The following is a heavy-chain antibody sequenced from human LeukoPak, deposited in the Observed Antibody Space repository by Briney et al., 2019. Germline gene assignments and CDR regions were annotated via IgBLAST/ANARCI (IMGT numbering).Heavy chain of an antibody. V-gene: IGHV3-30*18. Sequence: PWGSLRLSCAGSGFTFSSYGMHWVRQAPGKGLEWGAVISYDGSNKYYADTVKGRFTISRENSKNTLYLKMNSLRAEDTAVYYCAKEGTSRSSSWYLTSYYYYYYMDVWGKGTTVTVSS. CDR3: AKEGTSRSSSWYLTSYYYYYYMDV. J-gene: IGHJ6*03. D-gene: IGHD6-13*01. CDR1: GFTFSSYG. CDR2: ISYDGSNK.